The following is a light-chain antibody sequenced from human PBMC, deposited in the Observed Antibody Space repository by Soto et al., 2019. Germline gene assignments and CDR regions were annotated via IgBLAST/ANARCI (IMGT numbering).Light chain of an antibody. CDR3: LQATHFPT. V-gene: IGKV2-24*01. CDR1: QSLVNIDGNTY. CDR2: KIS. Sequence: DIVMTQTPLSSPVTLGQPASISCRYSQSLVNIDGNTYLSGLQQRPGQPPRLLINKISNRVSGVPDRFSGSWAGTEFTLKISMVEAEDVGVYYCLQATHFPTCGQGTKLESK. J-gene: IGKJ2*01.